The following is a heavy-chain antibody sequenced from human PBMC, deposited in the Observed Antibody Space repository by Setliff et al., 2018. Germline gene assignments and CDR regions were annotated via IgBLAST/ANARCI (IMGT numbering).Heavy chain of an antibody. CDR3: ARDSNYYGSGTKSGDYGMDV. CDR1: GGSISSGDYY. D-gene: IGHD3-10*01. V-gene: IGHV4-30-4*08. Sequence: PSETLSLTCTVSGGSISSGDYYWSWIRQPPGKGLEWIGEIIHSGSTNYNPSLKSRVTISVDTSKNQFSLKLSSVTAADTAVYYCARDSNYYGSGTKSGDYGMDVWGQGTTVTVSS. CDR2: IIHSGST. J-gene: IGHJ6*02.